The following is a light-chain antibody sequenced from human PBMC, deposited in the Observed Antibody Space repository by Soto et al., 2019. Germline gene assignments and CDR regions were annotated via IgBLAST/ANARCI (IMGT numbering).Light chain of an antibody. J-gene: IGKJ4*01. CDR1: PRVGSC. CDR2: DAS. CDR3: QQRSNWPSLT. V-gene: IGKV3-11*01. Sequence: EIVLIQSPATLSLSPGERATLSCRASPRVGSCLAWYQNKPGQAPRLPISDASNRATGIPARFSGSGSETDFTLTISSLEPEDSAVYYCQQRSNWPSLTCGGGTKVDIK.